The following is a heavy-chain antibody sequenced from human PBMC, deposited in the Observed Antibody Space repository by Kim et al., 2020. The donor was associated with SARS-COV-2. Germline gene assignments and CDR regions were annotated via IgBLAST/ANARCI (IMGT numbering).Heavy chain of an antibody. Sequence: GGSLRLSCAASGFSTNDHAMHWVRQAPGKGLEWVSGIMWNRDTIDYADSVKGRFITSRYNAKNSLYLQMNSLRPEDTALYFCTRDVLAGGADVWGQGTAVIVSS. D-gene: IGHD3-3*02. J-gene: IGHJ6*02. V-gene: IGHV3-9*02. CDR3: TRDVLAGGADV. CDR1: GFSTNDHA. CDR2: IMWNRDTI.